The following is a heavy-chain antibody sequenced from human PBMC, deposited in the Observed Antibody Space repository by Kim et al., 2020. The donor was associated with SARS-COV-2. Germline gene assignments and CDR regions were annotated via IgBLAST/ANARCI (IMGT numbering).Heavy chain of an antibody. CDR2: VNADAGNT. Sequence: ASVKVSCKTSGYIFSSCAIHWVRQAPGQSLEWLGWVNADAGNTDYSQNFQGRVTITRDTSATTVYMELSSLRPEDTAIYYCVRDDYYDTSQFFDYWGQGTLVTVSS. CDR3: VRDDYYDTSQFFDY. V-gene: IGHV1-3*01. D-gene: IGHD3-22*01. CDR1: GYIFSSCA. J-gene: IGHJ4*02.